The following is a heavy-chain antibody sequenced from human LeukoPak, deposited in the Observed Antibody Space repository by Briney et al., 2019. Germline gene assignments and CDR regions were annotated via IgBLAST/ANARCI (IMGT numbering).Heavy chain of an antibody. J-gene: IGHJ4*02. Sequence: SETLSLTCTVSGGSISSYYWSWIRQPPGKGLEWIGYIYYSGSTNYNPSLKSRVTISVDTSKNQFSLKLSSVTAADTAVYYCARDLYGYDSSFDYWVQGTLVTVSS. D-gene: IGHD5-12*01. CDR1: GGSISSYY. CDR2: IYYSGST. V-gene: IGHV4-59*01. CDR3: ARDLYGYDSSFDY.